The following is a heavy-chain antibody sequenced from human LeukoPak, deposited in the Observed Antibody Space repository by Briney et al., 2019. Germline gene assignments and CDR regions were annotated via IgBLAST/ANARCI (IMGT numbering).Heavy chain of an antibody. CDR2: ICTSGST. CDR3: ARVNHASTLPDY. D-gene: IGHD1-14*01. J-gene: IGHJ4*02. Sequence: SETLSLTCTVSGGSISSYYWSWIRQPAGKGLEWIGRICTSGSTNYNPSLKSRVTMSVDTSKNQFSLKLSSVTAADTAVYYCARVNHASTLPDYWGQGTLVTVSS. V-gene: IGHV4-4*07. CDR1: GGSISSYY.